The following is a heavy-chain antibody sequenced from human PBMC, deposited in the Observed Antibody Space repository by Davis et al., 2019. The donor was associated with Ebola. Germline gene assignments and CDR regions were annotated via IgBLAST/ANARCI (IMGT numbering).Heavy chain of an antibody. CDR3: ARGTAKSIVATITHYYYGMDV. CDR1: GGTFSSYA. J-gene: IGHJ6*02. D-gene: IGHD5-12*01. Sequence: SVKVSCKASGGTFSSYAISWVRQAPRQGLEWMGGIIPIFGTAHYAQKFQGRVTITADESTSTAYMELSSLRSEDTAVYYCARGTAKSIVATITHYYYGMDVWGQGTTVTVSS. V-gene: IGHV1-69*13. CDR2: IIPIFGTA.